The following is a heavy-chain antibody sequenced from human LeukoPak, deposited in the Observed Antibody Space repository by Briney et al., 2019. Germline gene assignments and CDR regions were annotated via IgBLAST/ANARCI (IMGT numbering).Heavy chain of an antibody. V-gene: IGHV1-2*02. CDR2: INPNSGGT. CDR1: GYTFTGYY. J-gene: IGHJ4*02. Sequence: ASVKVSCKASGYTFTGYYMHWVRQAPGQGLEWVGWINPNSGGTNYAQKFQGRVTMTRDTSISTAYMELSRLRSDDTAVYYCARDLSYCSSTSCYYFDYWGQGTLVTVSS. CDR3: ARDLSYCSSTSCYYFDY. D-gene: IGHD2-2*01.